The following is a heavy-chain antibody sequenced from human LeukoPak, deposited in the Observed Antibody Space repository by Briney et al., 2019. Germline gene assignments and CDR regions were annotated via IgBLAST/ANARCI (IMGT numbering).Heavy chain of an antibody. J-gene: IGHJ3*02. D-gene: IGHD4-23*01. V-gene: IGHV3-48*03. Sequence: GGSLRLSCAASGFTFSSYEMNWVRQAPGKGLEWVSYISSSGSAIYYADSVKGRFTISRDNAKNSLYLQMNSLRAEDTAVYYCARGQDTVITSRDAFDIWGQGTMVTVSS. CDR1: GFTFSSYE. CDR3: ARGQDTVITSRDAFDI. CDR2: ISSSGSAI.